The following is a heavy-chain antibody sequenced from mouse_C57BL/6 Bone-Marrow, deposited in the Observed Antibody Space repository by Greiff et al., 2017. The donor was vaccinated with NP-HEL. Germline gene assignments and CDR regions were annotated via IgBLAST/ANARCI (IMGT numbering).Heavy chain of an antibody. D-gene: IGHD1-1*01. Sequence: EVQLQQSGPVLVKPGASVKMSCKASGYTFTDYYMNWVKQSHGKSLEWIGVINPYNGGTSYNQKFKGKATLTVDKSSSTAYMELNSLTSEDSAVYYCAITTVVAIHDAMDYWGQGTSVTVSS. CDR1: GYTFTDYY. J-gene: IGHJ4*01. V-gene: IGHV1-19*01. CDR2: INPYNGGT. CDR3: AITTVVAIHDAMDY.